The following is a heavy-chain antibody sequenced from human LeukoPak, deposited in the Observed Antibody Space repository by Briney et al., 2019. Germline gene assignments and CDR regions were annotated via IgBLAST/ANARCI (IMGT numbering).Heavy chain of an antibody. CDR1: GYTFTSYD. V-gene: IGHV1-8*01. CDR2: MNPNSGNT. CDR3: ARERIAAPYNWFDP. Sequence: ASVKVSCTASGYTFTSYDINWVRQATGQGLEWMGWMNPNSGNTGYAQKFQGRVTMTRNTSISTAYMELSSLRSEDTAVYYCARERIAAPYNWFDPWGQGTLVTVSS. J-gene: IGHJ5*02. D-gene: IGHD6-13*01.